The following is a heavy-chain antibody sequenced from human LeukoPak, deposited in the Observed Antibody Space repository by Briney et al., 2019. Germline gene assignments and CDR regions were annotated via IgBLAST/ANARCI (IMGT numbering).Heavy chain of an antibody. Sequence: SETLSLTCTVSLDSTTSNFWSWVRQPPGKGLEWIGEIHRSGSPNYNPSLQSRVSISIDRSRNQIALELSSVTAADAAVYYCAREILGGFNPGAYWGQGTLVTVSS. CDR2: IHRSGSP. CDR1: LDSTTSNF. J-gene: IGHJ4*02. V-gene: IGHV4-4*02. D-gene: IGHD1-14*01. CDR3: AREILGGFNPGAY.